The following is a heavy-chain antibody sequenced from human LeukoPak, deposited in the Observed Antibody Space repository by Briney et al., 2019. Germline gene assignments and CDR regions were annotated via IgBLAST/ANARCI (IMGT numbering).Heavy chain of an antibody. V-gene: IGHV3-48*03. J-gene: IGHJ6*04. CDR2: ISSSGSTI. D-gene: IGHD3-10*02. Sequence: GGSLRLSCAAPGFTFSSYEMNWVRQAPGKGLEWVSYISSSGSTIYYADSVKGRFTISRDNAKNPLYLQMNSLRAEDTAVYYCAELGITMIGGVWGKGTTVTISS. CDR3: AELGITMIGGV. CDR1: GFTFSSYE.